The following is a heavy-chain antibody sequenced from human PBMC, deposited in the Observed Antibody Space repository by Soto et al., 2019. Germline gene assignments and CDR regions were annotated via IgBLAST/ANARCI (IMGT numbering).Heavy chain of an antibody. J-gene: IGHJ5*02. V-gene: IGHV4-59*01. CDR1: GGSRSGYY. Sequence: PSETLSLTCSVAGGSRSGYYWIWIRQSPGKGLEWIGYIYYTGSTNYNPSLESRVTISVDTSTNQFSLKLNSVTAADTAVYYCARGRVPTFWSWFAPWGQGTLVTVSS. CDR3: ARGRVPTFWSWFAP. D-gene: IGHD3-16*01. CDR2: IYYTGST.